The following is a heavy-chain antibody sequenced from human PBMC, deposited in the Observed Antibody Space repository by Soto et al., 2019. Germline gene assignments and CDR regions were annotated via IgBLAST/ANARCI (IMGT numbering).Heavy chain of an antibody. J-gene: IGHJ6*02. V-gene: IGHV4-34*01. CDR2: INHSGST. CDR1: GGSFSGYY. CDR3: ARGSSESPLGYYGMDV. Sequence: QVQLQQWGAGLLKPSETLSLTCAVYGGSFSGYYWSWIRQPPGKGLEWIGEINHSGSTNYNPSLKSRVTISVDTPKNQFSLKLSSVNAADTAVYYCARGSSESPLGYYGMDVWGQGTTVTVSS. D-gene: IGHD6-25*01.